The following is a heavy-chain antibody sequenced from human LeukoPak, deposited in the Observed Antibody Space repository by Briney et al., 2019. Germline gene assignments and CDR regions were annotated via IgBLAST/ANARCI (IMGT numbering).Heavy chain of an antibody. V-gene: IGHV3-30*04. J-gene: IGHJ4*02. CDR2: ISYDGSNK. CDR3: ARGFDNLGSGWYSY. Sequence: PGRSLRLSCAASGFTFSSYAMHWVRQAPGKGLEWVAVISYDGSNKYYADSVKGRFTISRDNAKKSLYLHMNSLRAEDTAIYYCARGFDNLGSGWYSYWGQGTLVTVSS. CDR1: GFTFSSYA. D-gene: IGHD6-19*01.